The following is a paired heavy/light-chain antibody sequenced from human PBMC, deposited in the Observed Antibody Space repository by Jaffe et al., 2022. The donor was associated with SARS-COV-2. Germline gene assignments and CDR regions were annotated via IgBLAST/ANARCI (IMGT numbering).Light chain of an antibody. V-gene: IGKV4-1*01. J-gene: IGKJ3*01. CDR2: WAS. Sequence: DIVMTQSPESLAVSLGERATINCKSSQSVLYSSNDKNYFAWYQQKPGQPPKLLIYWASTRESGVPDRFIGSGSGTDFTLTISSLQAEDVALYYCQQYYSSPFTFGPGTKVDIK. CDR1: QSVLYSSNDKNY. CDR3: QQYYSSPFT.
Heavy chain of an antibody. CDR3: AKHSDISFYSHFDY. D-gene: IGHD2-15*01. Sequence: EVQLVESGGGLIQLGGSLRLSCAASGFSFSLYGMSWVRQAPGKGLEWVSGIIDGGGVTYYADSVKGRFTISRDNPKHTLYLQVNSLRVEDTAVYYCAKHSDISFYSHFDYWGQGTLLTVSS. CDR1: GFSFSLYG. J-gene: IGHJ4*02. CDR2: IIDGGGVT. V-gene: IGHV3-23*04.